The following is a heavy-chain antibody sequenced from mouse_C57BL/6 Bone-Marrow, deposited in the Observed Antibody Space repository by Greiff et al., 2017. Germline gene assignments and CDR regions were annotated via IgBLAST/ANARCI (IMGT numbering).Heavy chain of an antibody. CDR2: IYPRSGNT. Sequence: VQLQQSGAELARPGASVKLSCKASGYTFTSYGISWVKQRTGQGLEWIGEIYPRSGNTYYNEKFKGKATLTADKSSSTAYMELRSLTSEDSAVYFCARGGDYYGSSPSWFAYWGQGTLVTVS. D-gene: IGHD1-1*01. V-gene: IGHV1-81*01. CDR1: GYTFTSYG. CDR3: ARGGDYYGSSPSWFAY. J-gene: IGHJ3*01.